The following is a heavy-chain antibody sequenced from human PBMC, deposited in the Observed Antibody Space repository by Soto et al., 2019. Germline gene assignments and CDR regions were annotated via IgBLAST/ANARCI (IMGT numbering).Heavy chain of an antibody. CDR1: GFTVSSYG. CDR3: AKDPYDFWSGSYAFDI. V-gene: IGHV3-30*18. Sequence: QVQLGESGGGVVQPGRSLRLSCAASGFTVSSYGMHWVRQAPGKGLEWVAVISYDGSNKYYADSVKGRFTISRDNSKNTLYLQMNSLRAEDTAVYYCAKDPYDFWSGSYAFDIWGQGTMVTVSS. J-gene: IGHJ3*02. D-gene: IGHD3-3*01. CDR2: ISYDGSNK.